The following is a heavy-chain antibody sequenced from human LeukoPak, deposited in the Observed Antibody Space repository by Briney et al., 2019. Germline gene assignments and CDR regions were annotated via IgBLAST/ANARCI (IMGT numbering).Heavy chain of an antibody. D-gene: IGHD2-2*02. V-gene: IGHV4-34*01. CDR2: INHSGST. CDR3: ARGLGYCSSTSCYSRPNYYYYMDV. Sequence: SETLSLTCAVYGGSFSGYYWSWIRQPPGKGLEWIGEINHSGSTNYNPSLKSRVTISVDTSKNQFSLKLSSVTAADAAVYYCARGLGYCSSTSCYSRPNYYYYMDVWGKGTTVTVS. CDR1: GGSFSGYY. J-gene: IGHJ6*03.